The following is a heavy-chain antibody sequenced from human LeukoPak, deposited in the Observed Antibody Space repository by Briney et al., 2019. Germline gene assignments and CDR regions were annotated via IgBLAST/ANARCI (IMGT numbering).Heavy chain of an antibody. Sequence: PSETLSLTCSVSGGSFTGHYWSWIRQPPGKGLEWIGEINTNGGTNYNPSLKSRLTISVDTSKNQFSLNLTSVTAADTAVYYCARDRGQALYYYYYMDVWGKGTTVTISS. CDR1: GGSFTGHY. D-gene: IGHD3-16*01. V-gene: IGHV4-34*01. J-gene: IGHJ6*03. CDR2: INTNGGT. CDR3: ARDRGQALYYYYYMDV.